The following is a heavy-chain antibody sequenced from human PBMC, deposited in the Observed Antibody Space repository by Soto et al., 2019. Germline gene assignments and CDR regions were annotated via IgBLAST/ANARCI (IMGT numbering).Heavy chain of an antibody. CDR1: GYTCTSYA. J-gene: IGHJ6*03. Sequence: QVQLVQSGAEVQKPGASVKVSCKASGYTCTSYAMHWVRQTPGQRLEWMGWINAGNGNTKYSQKFQGRVTITRDTSASTAYMELSSLRSEDTAVYYCARDLGYYYYMDVWGKGTTVTVSS. D-gene: IGHD3-3*01. CDR3: ARDLGYYYYMDV. V-gene: IGHV1-3*01. CDR2: INAGNGNT.